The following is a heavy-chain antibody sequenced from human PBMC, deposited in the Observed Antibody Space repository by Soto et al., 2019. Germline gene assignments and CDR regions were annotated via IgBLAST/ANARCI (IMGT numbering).Heavy chain of an antibody. CDR3: ARCSYGSRYYYYGMDV. J-gene: IGHJ6*02. V-gene: IGHV3-33*01. CDR2: IWYDGSNK. Sequence: GGSLRLSCAASGFTFSSYGMHWVRQAPGKGLEWVAVIWYDGSNKYYADSVKGRFTISRDNSKNTLYLQMNSLRAEDTAVYYCARCSYGSRYYYYGMDVWGQGTTVTVSS. CDR1: GFTFSSYG. D-gene: IGHD5-18*01.